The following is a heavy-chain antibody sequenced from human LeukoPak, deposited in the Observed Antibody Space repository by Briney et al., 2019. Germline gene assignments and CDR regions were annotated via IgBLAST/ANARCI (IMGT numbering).Heavy chain of an antibody. CDR3: ALGYCSSTSCYTHWFDP. J-gene: IGHJ5*02. D-gene: IGHD2-2*02. CDR1: GYTFTGYY. CDR2: INPNSGGT. Sequence: ASVKVSCKASGYTFTGYYMHWVRQAPGQGLVWMGWINPNSGGTNYAQKFQGRVTMTRDTSISTAYMELSRLRSDDTAVYYCALGYCSSTSCYTHWFDPWGQGTLVTVSS. V-gene: IGHV1-2*02.